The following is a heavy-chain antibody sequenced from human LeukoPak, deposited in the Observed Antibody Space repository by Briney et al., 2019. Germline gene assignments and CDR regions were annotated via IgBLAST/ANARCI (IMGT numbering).Heavy chain of an antibody. CDR1: GFTFGDYA. V-gene: IGHV3-49*04. J-gene: IGHJ6*03. CDR3: SNYYDSSGYYAYYYYYMDV. D-gene: IGHD3-22*01. Sequence: PGGSLRLSXTASGFTFGDYAMSWVRQAPGKGLEWAGFIRSKAYGGTTEYAASVKGRFTISRDDSKSIAYLQMNSLKTEDTAVYYCSNYYDSSGYYAYYYYYMDVWGKGTTVTVSS. CDR2: IRSKAYGGTT.